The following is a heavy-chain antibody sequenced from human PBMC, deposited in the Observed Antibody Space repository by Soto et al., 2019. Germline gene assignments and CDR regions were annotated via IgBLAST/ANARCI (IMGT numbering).Heavy chain of an antibody. CDR1: GFTFSSYG. V-gene: IGHV3-30*18. D-gene: IGHD6-19*01. CDR2: ISYDGSNK. CDR3: AKLGLWDSSSWYRFSPGIAVAGGVVLDYYYGMDV. Sequence: GGSLRLSCAASGFTFSSYGMHWVRQAPGKGLEWVAVISYDGSNKYYADSVKGRFTISRDNSKNTLYLQMNSLRAEDTAVYYCAKLGLWDSSSWYRFSPGIAVAGGVVLDYYYGMDVWGQGTTVTVSS. J-gene: IGHJ6*02.